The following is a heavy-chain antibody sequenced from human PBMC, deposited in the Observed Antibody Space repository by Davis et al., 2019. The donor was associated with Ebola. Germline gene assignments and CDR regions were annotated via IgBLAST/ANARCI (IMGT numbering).Heavy chain of an antibody. CDR1: GFTLSDHF. V-gene: IGHV3-53*04. Sequence: GESLKISCVGSGFTLSDHFMTWVRQAQGKGLQWVSTVYRDGTTYYADSVKGRFTVSRHSSENTLYLQMNGLRREDTAVYYCTGNWIYGSGMDVWGPGTTVTVSS. CDR3: TGNWIYGSGMDV. CDR2: VYRDGTT. D-gene: IGHD1-7*01. J-gene: IGHJ6*02.